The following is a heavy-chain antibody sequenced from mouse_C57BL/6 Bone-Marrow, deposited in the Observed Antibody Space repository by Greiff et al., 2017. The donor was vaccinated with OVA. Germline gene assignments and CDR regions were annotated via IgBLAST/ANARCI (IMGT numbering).Heavy chain of an antibody. J-gene: IGHJ2*01. CDR3: ARKDDYYGSSHFDY. Sequence: QVQLQQSGPELVKPGASVKISCKASGYAFSSSWMNWVKQRPGKGLEWIGRIYPGDGDTNYNGKFKGKATLTEDKSSSTAYMQLSSLTSADSAVYFCARKDDYYGSSHFDYWGQGTTLTVSS. CDR1: GYAFSSSW. CDR2: IYPGDGDT. D-gene: IGHD1-1*01. V-gene: IGHV1-82*01.